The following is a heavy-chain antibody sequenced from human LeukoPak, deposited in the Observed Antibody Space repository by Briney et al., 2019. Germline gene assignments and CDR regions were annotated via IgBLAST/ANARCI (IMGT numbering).Heavy chain of an antibody. D-gene: IGHD3-22*01. Sequence: ASVKVSCKTSGDTFSSYAINWVRQAPGQGLEWMGGIIPLFETANYAQKFQGRVTITADDSTSTVYMELSSLRSEDTAVYYCARAPGYYDSSGYHFDYWGQGTLVTVSS. J-gene: IGHJ4*02. V-gene: IGHV1-69*01. CDR1: GDTFSSYA. CDR2: IIPLFETA. CDR3: ARAPGYYDSSGYHFDY.